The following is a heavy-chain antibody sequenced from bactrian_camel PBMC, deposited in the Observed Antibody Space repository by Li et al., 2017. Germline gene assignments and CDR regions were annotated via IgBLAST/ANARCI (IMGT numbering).Heavy chain of an antibody. CDR1: GAITSRAC. V-gene: IGHV3S53*01. CDR3: AADLLLMRPLEASEYQY. Sequence: HVQLVESGGGSVQAGGSLRLSCSASGAITSRACMAWFRQAPGKMREGIVLSTTALSPAYAASVKGRFAIWQDNAKATVYLEINYLRPEDTAMYYCAADLLLMRPLEASEYQYWGQGTQVTVS. D-gene: IGHD8*01. CDR2: STTALSP. J-gene: IGHJ4*01.